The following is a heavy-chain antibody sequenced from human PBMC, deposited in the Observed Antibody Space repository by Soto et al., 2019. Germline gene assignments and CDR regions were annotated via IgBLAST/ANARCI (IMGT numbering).Heavy chain of an antibody. D-gene: IGHD1-26*01. Sequence: ASLKVSCKASGYTFTSYGITWVRQAPGQGLEWMGWISAYNGNTKYAQKLQGRVTMTTDTSTSTAYMELRSLRSDDTAVYYCARDLGAKIVDYWGQGTLVTVSS. CDR3: ARDLGAKIVDY. V-gene: IGHV1-18*01. CDR2: ISAYNGNT. J-gene: IGHJ4*02. CDR1: GYTFTSYG.